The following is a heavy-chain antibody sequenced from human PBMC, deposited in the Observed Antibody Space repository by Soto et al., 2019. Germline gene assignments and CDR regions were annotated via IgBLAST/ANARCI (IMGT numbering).Heavy chain of an antibody. V-gene: IGHV4-59*01. Sequence: SSETLSLTCTVSGGSISSYYWSWIRQPPGKGLEWIGYIYYSGTTNYNPSLKSRVTISVDTSKNQFSLKLSSVTAADTAVYYCARYSGRYSYHWFDPWGQGTLVTVSS. D-gene: IGHD1-26*01. CDR2: IYYSGTT. CDR3: ARYSGRYSYHWFDP. CDR1: GGSISSYY. J-gene: IGHJ5*02.